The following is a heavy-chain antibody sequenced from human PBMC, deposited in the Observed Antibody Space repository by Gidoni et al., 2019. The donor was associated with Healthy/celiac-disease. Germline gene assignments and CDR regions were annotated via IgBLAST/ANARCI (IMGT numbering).Heavy chain of an antibody. V-gene: IGHV1-18*01. J-gene: IGHJ6*02. CDR1: GYTFTSYG. CDR3: ASFHDYLGWGYYYGMDV. D-gene: IGHD3-3*01. CDR2: ISAYNGNT. Sequence: QVQLVQSGAEVKKPGASVKVSCKASGYTFTSYGISWVRQAPGQGLEWMGWISAYNGNTNYAQKLQGRVTMTTDTSTSTAYMELRSLRSDDTAVYYCASFHDYLGWGYYYGMDVWGQGTTVTVSS.